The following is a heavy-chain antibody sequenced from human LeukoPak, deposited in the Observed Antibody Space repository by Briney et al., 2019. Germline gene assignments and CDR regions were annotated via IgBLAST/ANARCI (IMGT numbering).Heavy chain of an antibody. Sequence: GGSLRLSCAASGFTFSNYAMSWVRQARGKGLECISGFSGSGGRTFYADSVKGRFTISRDNSKNTLYLQMNSLRAEDTAVYYCAKDQTPYYWGQGTLVTVSS. V-gene: IGHV3-23*01. CDR3: AKDQTPYY. CDR1: GFTFSNYA. J-gene: IGHJ4*02. CDR2: FSGSGGRT.